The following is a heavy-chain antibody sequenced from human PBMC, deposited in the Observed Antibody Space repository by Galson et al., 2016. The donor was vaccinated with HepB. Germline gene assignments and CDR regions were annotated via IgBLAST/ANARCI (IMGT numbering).Heavy chain of an antibody. D-gene: IGHD3-10*02. J-gene: IGHJ4*02. CDR2: ISGSAGST. V-gene: IGHV3-23*01. CDR1: GFTFNTYS. Sequence: SLRLSCAASGFTFNTYSINWVRQAPGKGLEWVSAISGSAGSTYYADSVKGRFTISRDNSKNTLYLHMNSLRADDTAVYYCAKDFYVGGPTQRNNYWGQGTLVTVSS. CDR3: AKDFYVGGPTQRNNY.